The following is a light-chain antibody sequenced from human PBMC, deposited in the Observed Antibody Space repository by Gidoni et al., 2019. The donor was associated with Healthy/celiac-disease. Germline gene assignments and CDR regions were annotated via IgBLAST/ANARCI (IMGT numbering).Light chain of an antibody. Sequence: DIVMTQSPDSLAVSLGERATINCKSSQSVLYSSNNKNYLAWYQQKPGQPPKLLIYWASTRESGVPDRFSGSGSGTDFTLPISSLQAEDVAVYYCQQYYSTPPTFXQXTKVEIK. J-gene: IGKJ1*01. CDR3: QQYYSTPPT. CDR1: QSVLYSSNNKNY. CDR2: WAS. V-gene: IGKV4-1*01.